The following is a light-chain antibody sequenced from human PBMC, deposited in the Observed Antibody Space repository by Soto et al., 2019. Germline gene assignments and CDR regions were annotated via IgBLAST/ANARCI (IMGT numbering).Light chain of an antibody. CDR2: GES. J-gene: IGKJ4*01. V-gene: IGKV3-11*01. CDR3: QHRNSWPLS. Sequence: EIVLTQSPATLSLSPGERATLSCRASQSVRIYLAWYQQKPGQPPRLLIDGESNRATGTPARFSGSGSGTDFTLTISSLEPEDFAIYYCQHRNSWPLSFGGGTRVEIK. CDR1: QSVRIY.